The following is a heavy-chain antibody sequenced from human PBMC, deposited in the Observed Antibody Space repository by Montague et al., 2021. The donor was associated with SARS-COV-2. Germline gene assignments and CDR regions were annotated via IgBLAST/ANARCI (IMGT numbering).Heavy chain of an antibody. V-gene: IGHV4-59*01. Sequence: SETLSLTCTVSGGSISRYSWTWIRQPPGKGLEWIGYTYNSRSNNYNTSPTRRVTTSVLTTTNQHFLKLCTVAAAATAAYYCARVGRGSSWYEVAFDIWGQGTMVTVSS. CDR2: TYNSRSN. CDR1: GGSISRYS. D-gene: IGHD6-13*01. J-gene: IGHJ3*02. CDR3: ARVGRGSSWYEVAFDI.